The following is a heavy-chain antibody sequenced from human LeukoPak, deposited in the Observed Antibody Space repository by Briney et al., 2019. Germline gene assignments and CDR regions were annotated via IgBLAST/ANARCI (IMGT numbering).Heavy chain of an antibody. Sequence: PSQTLSLTCAVSGGSISSDGYSWSWIRQPPGKGLEWIGNIHHRGSTYYNPSLKSRVTISVDRSKNQFSLKLSSVTAADTAVYYCAREMPFHGVAFDIWGQGTLVTVSS. CDR1: GGSISSDGYS. V-gene: IGHV4-30-2*01. D-gene: IGHD2-2*01. J-gene: IGHJ3*02. CDR2: IHHRGST. CDR3: AREMPFHGVAFDI.